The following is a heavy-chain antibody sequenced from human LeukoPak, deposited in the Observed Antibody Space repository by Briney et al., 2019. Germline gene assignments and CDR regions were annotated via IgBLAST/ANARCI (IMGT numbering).Heavy chain of an antibody. CDR2: IKSKTDGGTT. Sequence: PGGSLRLSCAASGFTFSNAWMSWVRQAPGKGLEWVGHIKSKTDGGTTDYAAPVKGRFAISRDDSKNTLYLQMNSLKIEDTAVYYCTTGTWIQLWLADFWGQGTLVTVSS. D-gene: IGHD5-18*01. V-gene: IGHV3-15*01. CDR3: TTGTWIQLWLADF. J-gene: IGHJ4*02. CDR1: GFTFSNAW.